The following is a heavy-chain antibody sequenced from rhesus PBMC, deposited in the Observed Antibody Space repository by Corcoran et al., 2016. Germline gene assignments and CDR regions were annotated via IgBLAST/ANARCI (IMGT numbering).Heavy chain of an antibody. V-gene: IGHV4-173*01. CDR1: GGSISSNW. D-gene: IGHD4-29*01. Sequence: QLQLQESGPGLVKPSETLSLTCAVSGGSISSNWWSWIRQPPGKGLEWIGRISGSGGITSYNPSLKSRVTISTDTSKNQLSLKLISVTAADTAVYYCASYGSNYFDYWGQGVLVTVSS. CDR3: ASYGSNYFDY. J-gene: IGHJ4*01. CDR2: ISGSGGIT.